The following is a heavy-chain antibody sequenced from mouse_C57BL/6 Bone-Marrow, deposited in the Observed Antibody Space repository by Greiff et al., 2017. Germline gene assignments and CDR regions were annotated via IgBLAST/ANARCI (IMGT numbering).Heavy chain of an antibody. V-gene: IGHV5-9*01. J-gene: IGHJ2*01. CDR1: GFTFSSYT. CDR3: ARRFPFDY. Sequence: EVKLVESGGGLVKPGGSLKLSCAASGFTFSSYTMSWVRQTPEKRLEWVATISGGGGNTYYPDSVKGRFTIYRDNAKNTLYLQMSSLRSEDTALYYCARRFPFDYWGQGTTLTVSS. CDR2: ISGGGGNT.